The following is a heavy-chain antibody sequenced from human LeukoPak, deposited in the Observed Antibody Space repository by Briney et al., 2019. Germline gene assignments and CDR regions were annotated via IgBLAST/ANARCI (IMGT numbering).Heavy chain of an antibody. V-gene: IGHV3-74*01. CDR1: GFTFSSYW. CDR3: ARAGEAAAGYYYYGMDV. J-gene: IGHJ6*02. Sequence: GGSLRLSCAASGFTFSSYWMHWVRQAPGKGLVRVSRINSDGSSTSYADSVKGRFTISRDNAKNTLYLQMNSLRAEDTAAYYCARAGEAAAGYYYYGMDVWGQGTTVTVSS. CDR2: INSDGSST. D-gene: IGHD6-13*01.